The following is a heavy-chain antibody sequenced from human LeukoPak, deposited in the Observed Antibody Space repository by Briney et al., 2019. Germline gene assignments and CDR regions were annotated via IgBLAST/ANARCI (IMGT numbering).Heavy chain of an antibody. CDR3: ATISRGIAVDHDAFDV. V-gene: IGHV1-24*01. CDR1: GYTLTELS. CDR2: FDPEDGET. D-gene: IGHD6-19*01. Sequence: ASVKVSCKVSGYTLTELSMHWVRQAPGKGLEWMGGFDPEDGETIYAQKFQGRVTITRDTSASTAYMELSSLRSEDTSVYYCATISRGIAVDHDAFDVWGQGTMVTVSS. J-gene: IGHJ3*01.